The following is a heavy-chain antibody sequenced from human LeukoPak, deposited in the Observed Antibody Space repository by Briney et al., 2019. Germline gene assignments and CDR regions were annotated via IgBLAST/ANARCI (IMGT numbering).Heavy chain of an antibody. D-gene: IGHD5-24*01. CDR2: IYYSGST. CDR3: ARAAESGYNSGTLGY. V-gene: IGHV4-59*01. CDR1: GGSISSYY. Sequence: PSETLSLTCTVSGGSISSYYWSWIRQPPGKAPEWIGYIYYSGSTSYNPSLQSRVTISVDTSKNQFSLRLNSVTAADTAVYYCARAAESGYNSGTLGYWGQGTLVTVSS. J-gene: IGHJ4*02.